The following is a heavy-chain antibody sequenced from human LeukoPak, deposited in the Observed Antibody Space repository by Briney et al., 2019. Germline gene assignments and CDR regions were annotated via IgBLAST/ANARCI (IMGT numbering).Heavy chain of an antibody. CDR1: GFTFSSYS. CDR3: ARGPYSSKLSYFDY. V-gene: IGHV3-48*04. Sequence: PGGSLRLSCAASGFTFSSYSMNWVRQAPGKGLEWVSYISSSSSTIYYADSVKGRFTISRDNAKNSLYLQMNSLRAEDTAVYYCARGPYSSKLSYFDYWGQGTLVTVSS. D-gene: IGHD6-13*01. J-gene: IGHJ4*02. CDR2: ISSSSSTI.